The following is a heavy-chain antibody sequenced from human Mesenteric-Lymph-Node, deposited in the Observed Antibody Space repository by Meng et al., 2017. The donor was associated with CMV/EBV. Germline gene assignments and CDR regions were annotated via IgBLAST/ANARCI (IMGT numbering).Heavy chain of an antibody. Sequence: SVHVSCKASGGAFTSYSISWVRQAPGQGLEWMGRIIPLNGIANYAQKFQGRVTITADKSTSTAYMDLSSLRSEDTAVYYCARDLTKYYYDTSGYYFWGQGTLVTVSS. J-gene: IGHJ4*02. D-gene: IGHD3-22*01. CDR2: IIPLNGIA. CDR1: GGAFTSYS. V-gene: IGHV1-69*04. CDR3: ARDLTKYYYDTSGYYF.